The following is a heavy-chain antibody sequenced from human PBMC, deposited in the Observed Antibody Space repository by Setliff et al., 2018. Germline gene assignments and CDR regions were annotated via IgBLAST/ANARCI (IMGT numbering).Heavy chain of an antibody. J-gene: IGHJ6*02. Sequence: PSETLSLTCTVSGASLRSGSAYWGWLRQSAGKGLEWIGRVYTDGTTNYSPSLKSRVTISADTSKNHSSLRMTSLTAADTDVYFCAKEHVVISFVNNVHHHYGMDVWGQGTTVTVSS. CDR3: AKEHVVISFVNNVHHHYGMDV. CDR2: VYTDGTT. V-gene: IGHV4-61*02. D-gene: IGHD2-21*01. CDR1: GASLRSGSAY.